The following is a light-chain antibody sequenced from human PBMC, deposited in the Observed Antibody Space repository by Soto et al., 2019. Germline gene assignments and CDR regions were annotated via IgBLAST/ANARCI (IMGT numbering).Light chain of an antibody. CDR2: DAS. CDR1: QTISNN. CDR3: QQYSNWPYT. J-gene: IGKJ2*01. Sequence: EIVVTQSPATLSVSPGEGVTLSCRASQTISNNLAWYQQMPGQAPRLLIYDASVRVTRIPARFSGSGFGTEFTLTISSLQSEDFAVYYCQQYSNWPYTFGQGTKVDIK. V-gene: IGKV3-15*01.